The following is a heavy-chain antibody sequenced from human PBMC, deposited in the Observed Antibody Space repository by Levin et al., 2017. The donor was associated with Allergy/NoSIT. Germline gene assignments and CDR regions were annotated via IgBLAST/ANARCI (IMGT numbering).Heavy chain of an antibody. CDR3: ARDGGGSYLYYFDY. Sequence: AGGSLRLSCAASGFTFSSYWMSWVRQAPGKGLEWVANIKQDGSEKYYVDSVKGRFTISRDNAKNSLYLQMNSLRAEDTAVYYCARDGGGSYLYYFDYWGQGTLVTVSS. V-gene: IGHV3-7*01. CDR2: IKQDGSEK. CDR1: GFTFSSYW. J-gene: IGHJ4*02. D-gene: IGHD1-26*01.